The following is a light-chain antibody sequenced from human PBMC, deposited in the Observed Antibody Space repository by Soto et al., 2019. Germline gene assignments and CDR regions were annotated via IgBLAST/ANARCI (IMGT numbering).Light chain of an antibody. V-gene: IGKV3-20*01. CDR1: QSVSSSY. CDR2: GAS. Sequence: DILLTQSPGTLSLSPGDRATLSCRASQSVSSSYLAWYQQKPGQAPRLLIYGASNRATGIPDRFSGSGSGTEFTLTISSLEPEDFAVYYCQQYGSSPRTFGQGTKVDIK. J-gene: IGKJ1*01. CDR3: QQYGSSPRT.